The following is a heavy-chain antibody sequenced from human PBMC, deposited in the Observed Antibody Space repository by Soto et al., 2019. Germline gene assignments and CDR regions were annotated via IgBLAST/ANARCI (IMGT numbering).Heavy chain of an antibody. CDR1: GGSISSSSYY. D-gene: IGHD3-10*01. CDR3: ARQRITMVRGVIITNYYYYYYMDV. Sequence: QLQLQESGPGLVKPSETLSLTCTVSGGSISSSSYYWGWIRQPPGKGLEWIGSIYYSGSTYYNPSLKGRVIISVDTSKNQFSLKLSSVTAADTAVYYCARQRITMVRGVIITNYYYYYYMDVWGKGTTVTVSS. CDR2: IYYSGST. V-gene: IGHV4-39*01. J-gene: IGHJ6*03.